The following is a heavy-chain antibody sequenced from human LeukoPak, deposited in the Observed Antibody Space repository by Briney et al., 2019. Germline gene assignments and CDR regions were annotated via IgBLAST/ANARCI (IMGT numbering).Heavy chain of an antibody. CDR1: GFTFSSYG. CDR3: ARDPSGYDILTCYFIGDPFDY. V-gene: IGHV3-33*01. Sequence: PGGSLRLSCAASGFTFSSYGMHWVRQAPGKGLEWVAVIWYDGSNKYYADSVKGRFTISRDNSKNTLYLQMNSLRAEDTAVYYCARDPSGYDILTCYFIGDPFDYWGQGTLVTVSS. J-gene: IGHJ4*02. D-gene: IGHD3-9*01. CDR2: IWYDGSNK.